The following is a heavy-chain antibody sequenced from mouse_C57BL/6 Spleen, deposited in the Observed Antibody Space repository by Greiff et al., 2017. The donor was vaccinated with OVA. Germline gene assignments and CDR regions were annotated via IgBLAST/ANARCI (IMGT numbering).Heavy chain of an antibody. Sequence: EVQLQQSGAELVRPGASVKMSCKTSGYTFTSYGINWVKQRPGQGLEWIGYIYSGNGYTEYNEKFKGKATLTSDKSSSTAYMQLSRLTSEDSAIYFCAISPQYSSYACYFDYWGQGTTLTVSS. V-gene: IGHV1-58*01. D-gene: IGHD1-1*01. CDR3: AISPQYSSYACYFDY. CDR1: GYTFTSYG. J-gene: IGHJ2*01. CDR2: IYSGNGYT.